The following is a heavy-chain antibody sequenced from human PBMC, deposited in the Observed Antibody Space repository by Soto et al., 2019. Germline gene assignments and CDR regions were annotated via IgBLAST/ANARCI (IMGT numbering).Heavy chain of an antibody. Sequence: GGSLRLSCAASGFTFSSYGMHWVRQAPGKGLEWVAAIYFDGSNKYYADSVKGRFTISRDNSENTLYLQMNSLRAEDTAVYYCARDVYYYDSSGYYYSPRQFDYWGQGTLVTVSS. CDR3: ARDVYYYDSSGYYYSPRQFDY. V-gene: IGHV3-33*01. D-gene: IGHD3-22*01. CDR2: IYFDGSNK. CDR1: GFTFSSYG. J-gene: IGHJ4*02.